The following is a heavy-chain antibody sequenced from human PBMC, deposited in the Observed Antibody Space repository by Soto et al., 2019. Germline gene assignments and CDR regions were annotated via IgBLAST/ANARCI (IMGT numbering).Heavy chain of an antibody. D-gene: IGHD3-10*01. Sequence: GGSLRLSCAASGFDFSSRTMRWVRQAPGKGLEWVSGISGNGNRIDYADSVKGRFTISRDNSKNILYLQMHSLRVEDTAVYYCVKQFGEPSGGSQYFDYWGQGMLVTVSS. J-gene: IGHJ4*02. V-gene: IGHV3-23*01. CDR1: GFDFSSRT. CDR3: VKQFGEPSGGSQYFDY. CDR2: ISGNGNRI.